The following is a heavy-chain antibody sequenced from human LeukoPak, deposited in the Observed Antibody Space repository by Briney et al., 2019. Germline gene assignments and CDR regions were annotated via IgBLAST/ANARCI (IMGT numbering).Heavy chain of an antibody. Sequence: ASVKVSCKASGYTFTIYDINWGRQATGQGLEGMGWMNPNSGDTGYAQKFQGRVTITWNTSISTAYMELSSLRSEDTAVYYCVRGRAARPRRHGSNWFDPWGQGTLVTVSS. CDR3: VRGRAARPRRHGSNWFDP. CDR1: GYTFTIYD. J-gene: IGHJ5*02. V-gene: IGHV1-8*03. CDR2: MNPNSGDT. D-gene: IGHD6-6*01.